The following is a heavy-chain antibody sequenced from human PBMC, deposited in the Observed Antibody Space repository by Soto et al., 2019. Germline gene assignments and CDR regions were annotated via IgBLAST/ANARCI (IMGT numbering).Heavy chain of an antibody. CDR2: ISYDGSNK. D-gene: IGHD2-15*01. Sequence: GGSLRLSCAASGFTFSSYAMHWVRQAPGKGLEWVAVISYDGSNKYYADSVKGRFTISRDNSKNTLYLQMNSLRAEDTAVYYCARDPSGYCSGGSCSDDWVYYGMDVWGQGTTVTVSS. V-gene: IGHV3-30-3*01. CDR1: GFTFSSYA. J-gene: IGHJ6*02. CDR3: ARDPSGYCSGGSCSDDWVYYGMDV.